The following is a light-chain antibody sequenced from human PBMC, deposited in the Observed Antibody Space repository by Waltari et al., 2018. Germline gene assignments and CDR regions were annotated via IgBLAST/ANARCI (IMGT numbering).Light chain of an antibody. J-gene: IGLJ1*01. Sequence: QSILTQPPSASGPPGQRVTFSCSGNSSNIGSNPVNWYQHLPGTAPNLLIYKSFQRTSGGPDRFSGAKSGTSAALAISGLQSEDEADYYCAVWDDSLNGHIFGTGTKVTVL. CDR3: AVWDDSLNGHI. CDR1: SSNIGSNP. CDR2: KSF. V-gene: IGLV1-44*01.